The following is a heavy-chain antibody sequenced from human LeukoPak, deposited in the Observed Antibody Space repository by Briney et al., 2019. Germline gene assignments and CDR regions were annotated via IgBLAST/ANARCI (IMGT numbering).Heavy chain of an antibody. Sequence: GGSLRLSCAASGFTFSNYWMHWVRHAPGKGLVWVSRINSDGSSTSNADSVKGRFTMSRDNAKNTLYLQMNSLRADDTAVYYCARVSGTYFFDYWGQGTLVTVSS. J-gene: IGHJ4*02. CDR2: INSDGSST. V-gene: IGHV3-74*01. D-gene: IGHD1-26*01. CDR3: ARVSGTYFFDY. CDR1: GFTFSNYW.